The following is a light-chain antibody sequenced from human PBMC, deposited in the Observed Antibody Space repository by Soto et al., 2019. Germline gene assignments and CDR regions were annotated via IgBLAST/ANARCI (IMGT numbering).Light chain of an antibody. V-gene: IGLV1-47*01. Sequence: QSVLTQPPSASGTPGQRVTISCSGSSSNIGANYVYWYQHLPGTAPKLLIYKNTQRPSGVPDRFSGSKSGTSASLAISGLRSEDEADYYGAAWDDSLNGWVFGGGTKLTVL. CDR2: KNT. CDR1: SSNIGANY. J-gene: IGLJ3*02. CDR3: AAWDDSLNGWV.